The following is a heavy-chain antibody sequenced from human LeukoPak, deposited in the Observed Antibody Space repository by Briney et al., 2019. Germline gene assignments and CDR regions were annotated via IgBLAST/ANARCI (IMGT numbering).Heavy chain of an antibody. J-gene: IGHJ4*02. CDR3: ATLVDTAMVSDY. CDR1: GYTLTELS. D-gene: IGHD5-18*01. V-gene: IGHV1-24*01. CDR2: FDPEDGET. Sequence: GASVKVSCKVSGYTLTELSMHWVRQAPGKGIEWMGGFDPEDGETIYAQKFQGRVTMTEDTSTDTAYMELSSLRSEDTAVYYCATLVDTAMVSDYWGQGTLVTVSS.